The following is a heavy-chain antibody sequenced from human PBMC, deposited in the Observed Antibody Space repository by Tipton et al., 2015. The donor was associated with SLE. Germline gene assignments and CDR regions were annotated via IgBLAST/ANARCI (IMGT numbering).Heavy chain of an antibody. V-gene: IGHV4-34*01. CDR1: GGSFSGDY. D-gene: IGHD4-17*01. CDR2: ISHSGST. Sequence: TPSLTCAGYGGSFSGDYWTWIRQPPGKGLEWIGEISHSGSTNYKPSLKSRVPISVDTPKNQFSLRLNSVTAADTGVYYCARRNYGDYEDAFDFWGQGTMVTVSS. J-gene: IGHJ3*01. CDR3: ARRNYGDYEDAFDF.